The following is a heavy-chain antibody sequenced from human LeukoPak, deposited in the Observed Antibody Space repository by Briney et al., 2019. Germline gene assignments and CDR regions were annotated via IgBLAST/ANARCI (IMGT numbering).Heavy chain of an antibody. V-gene: IGHV5-51*01. CDR1: GYIISTYW. CDR3: ARPGYCSTTSCSAIDY. J-gene: IGHJ4*02. CDR2: IYPGDSDT. Sequence: TGESLKISCKGSGYIISTYWIGWVRQMPGKGLEWMGIIYPGDSDTRYSPSFQGQITISADKSISTAFLHWSSLKASDTAMYYCARPGYCSTTSCSAIDYWGQGTLVTVSS. D-gene: IGHD2-2*01.